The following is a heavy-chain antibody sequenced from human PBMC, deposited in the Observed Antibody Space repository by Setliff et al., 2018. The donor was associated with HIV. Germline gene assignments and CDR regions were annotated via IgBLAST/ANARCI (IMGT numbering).Heavy chain of an antibody. J-gene: IGHJ6*03. CDR3: VRDGSLAGLYFHYMDV. CDR2: ITWNGEMT. D-gene: IGHD6-19*01. V-gene: IGHV3-9*01. Sequence: GGSLRLSCTGSEFTFSTYAMYWVRQAPGKGLECVAGITWNGEMTAYAESTKGRFTISRDNARKSLYLQMNSLTSEDTALYYCVRDGSLAGLYFHYMDVWGKGTTVTVSS. CDR1: EFTFSTYA.